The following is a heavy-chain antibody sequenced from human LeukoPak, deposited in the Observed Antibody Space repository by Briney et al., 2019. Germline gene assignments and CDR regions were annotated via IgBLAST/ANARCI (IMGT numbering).Heavy chain of an antibody. J-gene: IGHJ4*02. CDR2: ITGRGGAT. Sequence: GSLRLSCAASDFSFITYAMSWVRQAPGKGLEWVSTITGRGGATYYADSVKGRFTISRDNSKNTLYLQMNSLRADDTAVYYCARDSSMLRGPLVIYYFDFWGQGTLVTVSS. V-gene: IGHV3-23*01. D-gene: IGHD3-10*01. CDR3: ARDSSMLRGPLVIYYFDF. CDR1: DFSFITYA.